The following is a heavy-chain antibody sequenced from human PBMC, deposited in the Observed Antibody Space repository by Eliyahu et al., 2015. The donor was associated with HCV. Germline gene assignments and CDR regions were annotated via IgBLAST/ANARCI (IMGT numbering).Heavy chain of an antibody. CDR2: FYFRGSP. V-gene: IGHV4-59*01. D-gene: IGHD4-11*01. J-gene: IGHJ3*02. CDR1: GGSISGSF. CDR3: ARGGYSKVDAFDI. Sequence: QVQLQESGPGLVKPSEILSLTCAVSGGSISGSFWSWIRQPPGKGLGLDWYFYFRGSPPYNPSLESRLTISVDTSKNHLFLKLRSVTAADTAVYFCARGGYSKVDAFDIWGQGTMVTVSS.